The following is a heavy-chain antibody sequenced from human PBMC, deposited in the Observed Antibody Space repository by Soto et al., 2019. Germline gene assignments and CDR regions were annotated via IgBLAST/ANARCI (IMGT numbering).Heavy chain of an antibody. CDR3: ARAGDDILTGPMDV. V-gene: IGHV4-31*03. D-gene: IGHD3-9*01. CDR2: INHSGRT. J-gene: IGHJ6*02. Sequence: SXTLSLTCTVSGGSMSSGGCCWNWIRQQPGKGLEWIGYINHSGRTYYNPSLKTRVTTSVDTSKNQFSLKLSSVTAADTAVYYCARAGDDILTGPMDVWGQGTTVTVSS. CDR1: GGSMSSGGCC.